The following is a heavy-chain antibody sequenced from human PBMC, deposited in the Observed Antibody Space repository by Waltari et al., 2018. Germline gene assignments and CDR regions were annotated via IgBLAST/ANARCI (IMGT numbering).Heavy chain of an antibody. CDR1: GYTFTSYA. Sequence: QVQLVQSGAEVKKPGASVKVSCKASGYTFTSYAMHWVRQAPGQRLEWMGWINAGNGNKKYSQKFQGRVTITRDTAASTAYMELSSLRSEDTAVYYCARDQVGSSSDYWGQGTLVTVSS. CDR3: ARDQVGSSSDY. CDR2: INAGNGNK. V-gene: IGHV1-3*01. D-gene: IGHD6-6*01. J-gene: IGHJ4*02.